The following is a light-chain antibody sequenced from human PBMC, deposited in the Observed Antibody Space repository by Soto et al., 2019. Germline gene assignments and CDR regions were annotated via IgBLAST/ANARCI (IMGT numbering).Light chain of an antibody. CDR1: SSDVGSYNL. Sequence: QSALTQPASVSGSPGQSITISCTGTSSDVGSYNLVSWYQHHPGKAPKLMIYEGSKRPSGVSDRFSGSKSGNTASLTIAGLQAEDEADYYCGSYAGSRTYVFGTGTKLTVL. V-gene: IGLV2-23*01. CDR3: GSYAGSRTYV. J-gene: IGLJ1*01. CDR2: EGS.